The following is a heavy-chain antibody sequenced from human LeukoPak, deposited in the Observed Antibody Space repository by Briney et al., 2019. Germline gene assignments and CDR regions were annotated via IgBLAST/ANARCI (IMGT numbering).Heavy chain of an antibody. V-gene: IGHV3-30*18. CDR3: AKENHYGDYRLDP. CDR1: GFTFSSYG. D-gene: IGHD4-17*01. CDR2: ISYDGSNK. J-gene: IGHJ5*02. Sequence: GGSLRLSCAASGFTFSSYGMRWVRQAPGKGLEWVAVISYDGSNKYYADSVKGRFTISRDNSKNTLYLQMNSLRAEDTAVYYCAKENHYGDYRLDPWGQGTLVTVSS.